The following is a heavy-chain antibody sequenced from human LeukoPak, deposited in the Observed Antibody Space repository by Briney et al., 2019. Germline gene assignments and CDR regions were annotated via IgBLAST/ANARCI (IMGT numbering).Heavy chain of an antibody. V-gene: IGHV3-33*01. CDR3: ARGNYDILTGYGLSFFDY. CDR1: GFTFSSYG. J-gene: IGHJ4*02. D-gene: IGHD3-9*01. Sequence: GGSLRLSCAASGFTFSSYGMHWVRQAPGKGLEWVAVIWYDGSNKYYADSVKGRFTISRDNSKNTLYLQMNSLRAEDTAVYYCARGNYDILTGYGLSFFDYWGQGTLDTVSS. CDR2: IWYDGSNK.